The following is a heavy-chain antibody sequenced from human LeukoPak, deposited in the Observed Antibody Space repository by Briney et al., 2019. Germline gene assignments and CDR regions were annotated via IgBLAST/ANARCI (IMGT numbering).Heavy chain of an antibody. CDR3: ARHDYYDSSGYPNTFDY. J-gene: IGHJ4*02. D-gene: IGHD3-22*01. CDR1: GGSISSYY. CDR2: ISDIGSI. Sequence: SETLSLTCTVSGGSISSYYWSWIRQPPGKGLEWIAYISDIGSINYNPSLKSRVTISLDTSKNQFSLKLSSVTAADTAVYYCARHDYYDSSGYPNTFDYWGQGTLVTVSS. V-gene: IGHV4-59*08.